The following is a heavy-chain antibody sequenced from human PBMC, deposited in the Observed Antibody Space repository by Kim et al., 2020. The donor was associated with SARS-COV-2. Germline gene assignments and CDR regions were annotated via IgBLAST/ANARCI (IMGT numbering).Heavy chain of an antibody. CDR3: AKDVGEGRIYFDH. J-gene: IGHJ4*02. CDR1: GFTFSSYA. CDR2: INDRGGTT. Sequence: GGSLRLSCAASGFTFSSYAMTWVRQAPGKGLEWVSSINDRGGTTYDAESVKGRFTISRDNARNTLSLQMNNLKADDTAIYYCAKDVGEGRIYFDHWGQGT. D-gene: IGHD3-10*01. V-gene: IGHV3-23*01.